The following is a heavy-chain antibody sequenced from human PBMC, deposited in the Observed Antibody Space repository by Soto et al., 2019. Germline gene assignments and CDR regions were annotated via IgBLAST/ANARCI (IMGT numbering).Heavy chain of an antibody. J-gene: IGHJ4*02. Sequence: EVQLVESGGGLVQPGGSLKLSCAASGFTFSGSAIHWVRQASGKGLEWVGRIGSKPNSDATAYAASVKGRFTVSRDDSKNTAYLQMNTLKIEDTAVYYCAFGDLCDFDYWGQGTLVTVSS. V-gene: IGHV3-73*01. CDR1: GFTFSGSA. CDR3: AFGDLCDFDY. D-gene: IGHD3-10*01. CDR2: IGSKPNSDAT.